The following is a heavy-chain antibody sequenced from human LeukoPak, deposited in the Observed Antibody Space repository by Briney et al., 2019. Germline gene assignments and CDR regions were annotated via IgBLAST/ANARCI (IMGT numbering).Heavy chain of an antibody. CDR2: IIPIFGTT. D-gene: IGHD3-10*01. V-gene: IGHV1-69*13. CDR3: ARVHYYGSGIERTNYGMDV. Sequence: ASVKLSCKASGGTFSSYSISWVRQAPGQGLEWMGRIIPIFGTTNYAQKFQGRVTITADESASTAYMELSSLRSEDTAVYYCARVHYYGSGIERTNYGMDVWGQGTTVTVSS. CDR1: GGTFSSYS. J-gene: IGHJ6*02.